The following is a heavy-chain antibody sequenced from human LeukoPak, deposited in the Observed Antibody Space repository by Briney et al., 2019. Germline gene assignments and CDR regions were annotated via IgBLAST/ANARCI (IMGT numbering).Heavy chain of an antibody. V-gene: IGHV1-18*01. J-gene: IGHJ3*02. D-gene: IGHD3-22*01. Sequence: ASVKVSCKASGYTFSNYGISWVRQAPGQGLEWMGWISAYNGNTNYAQKLQGGVTMTTDTSTSTAYMELRSLRSDDTAVYYCARGGSGYYLDAFDIWGQGTMVTVSS. CDR3: ARGGSGYYLDAFDI. CDR1: GYTFSNYG. CDR2: ISAYNGNT.